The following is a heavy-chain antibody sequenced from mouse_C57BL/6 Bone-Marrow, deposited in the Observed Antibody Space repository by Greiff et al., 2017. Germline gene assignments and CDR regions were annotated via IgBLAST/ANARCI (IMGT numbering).Heavy chain of an antibody. CDR3: ARCGYDDGGYFDY. V-gene: IGHV1-26*01. J-gene: IGHJ2*01. CDR2: INPNNGGT. CDR1: GYTFTDYY. Sequence: VQLQQSGPELVKPGASVKISCKASGYTFTDYYMNWVKQSHGKSLEWIGDINPNNGGTSYNQKFKGKATLTVDKSSSTAYMELRSLTSEDSAVYYCARCGYDDGGYFDYWGQGTTLTVSS. D-gene: IGHD2-2*01.